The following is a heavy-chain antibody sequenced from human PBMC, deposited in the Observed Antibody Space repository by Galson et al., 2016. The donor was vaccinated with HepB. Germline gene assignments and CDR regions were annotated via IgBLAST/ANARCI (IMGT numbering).Heavy chain of an antibody. J-gene: IGHJ4*02. CDR2: IYYSGTT. V-gene: IGHV4-30-4*01. Sequence: TLSLTCSVSGGSVYSHDYYWTWIRQPPGKGLEWIGYIYYSGTTYYNPSLKSRIAMSIDTSKDQISLTMTSVTAADTAVYYCARLYVGWGHYRFYSWGQGSLLIVSS. CDR3: ARLYVGWGHYRFYS. CDR1: GGSVYSHDYY. D-gene: IGHD3-16*02.